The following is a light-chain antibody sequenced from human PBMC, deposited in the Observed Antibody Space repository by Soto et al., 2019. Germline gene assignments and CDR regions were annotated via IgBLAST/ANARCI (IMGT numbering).Light chain of an antibody. CDR2: DAS. Sequence: IQMTQSPSTLSGPVGDRVTITCQASQDSDKYLSWDQQKPGKAPELLIYDASNLETVGPSRFSGSGSGTEFTFTISSLQPEDIATYFCQQYASLPLTFGGGTKVDIK. CDR1: QDSDKY. V-gene: IGKV1-33*01. J-gene: IGKJ4*01. CDR3: QQYASLPLT.